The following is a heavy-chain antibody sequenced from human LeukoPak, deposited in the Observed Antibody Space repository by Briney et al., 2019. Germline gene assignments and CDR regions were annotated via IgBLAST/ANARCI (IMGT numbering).Heavy chain of an antibody. J-gene: IGHJ4*02. CDR2: ISAYNGNT. V-gene: IGHV1-18*04. D-gene: IGHD5-18*01. CDR3: ARDNQLWLPYY. CDR1: GYTFTSYG. Sequence: GASVKVSCKAFGYTFTSYGISWVRQAPGQGLEWMGWISAYNGNTNYAQKLQGRVTMTTDTSTSTAYMELRSLRSDDTAAYYCARDNQLWLPYYWGQGTLVTVSS.